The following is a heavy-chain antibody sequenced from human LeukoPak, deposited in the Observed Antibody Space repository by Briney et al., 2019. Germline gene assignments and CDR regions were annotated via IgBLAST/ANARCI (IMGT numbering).Heavy chain of an antibody. D-gene: IGHD3/OR15-3a*01. V-gene: IGHV4-30-2*01. J-gene: IGHJ6*02. CDR3: ARGVLDSYYYYGMDV. CDR2: IYHSGST. Sequence: PSETLSLTCAVSGGSISRGGYSWRWIRQPPGKGLEWNGYIYHSGSTYYNPSLKSRVTISVDRSKNQFSLKLSSVTAADTAVYYCARGVLDSYYYYGMDVWGQGTTVTVSS. CDR1: GGSISRGGYS.